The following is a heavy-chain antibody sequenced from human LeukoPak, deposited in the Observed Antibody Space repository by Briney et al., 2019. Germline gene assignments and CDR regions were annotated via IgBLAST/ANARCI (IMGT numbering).Heavy chain of an antibody. CDR3: VREGAYSTSSPAGY. J-gene: IGHJ4*02. Sequence: GGSLRLSCAAPGFTFSSYWVSWVRQAPGKRLEWVANINQDGSEKYYVDSVKGRFTISRDNARNSLFLQMNILTAEDTAIYYCVREGAYSTSSPAGYWGQGTLVSVSS. CDR1: GFTFSSYW. CDR2: INQDGSEK. D-gene: IGHD6-6*01. V-gene: IGHV3-7*01.